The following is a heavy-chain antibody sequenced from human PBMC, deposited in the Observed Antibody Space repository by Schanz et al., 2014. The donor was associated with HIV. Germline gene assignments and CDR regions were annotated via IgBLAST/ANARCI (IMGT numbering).Heavy chain of an antibody. CDR2: ISAHTGNT. J-gene: IGHJ4*02. CDR3: ARGESSAWPPPRDY. Sequence: QVRLVQSRGEVKKPGASVKVSCRASGYSFTNYDVSWVRQAPGQGLEWLGWISAHTGNTNYAQKFQGRVTMTTDTSTSTAYMELRSLRIDDTAVYYCARGESSAWPPPRDYWGQGTLVTVSS. CDR1: GYSFTNYD. V-gene: IGHV1-18*01. D-gene: IGHD6-25*01.